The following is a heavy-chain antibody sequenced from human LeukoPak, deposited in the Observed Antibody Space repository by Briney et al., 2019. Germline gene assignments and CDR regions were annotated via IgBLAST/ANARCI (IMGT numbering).Heavy chain of an antibody. CDR3: ARGYYDSSGYYGDPGY. J-gene: IGHJ4*02. CDR2: ISYDGSNK. CDR1: GFTFSSYA. V-gene: IGHV3-30*04. D-gene: IGHD3-22*01. Sequence: PGGSLRLSCAASGFTFSSYAMRWVRQAPGKGLEGVAVISYDGSNKYYAHSVKGRFTISRDNSKNTLYLQMNSLRAEGTAVYYCARGYYDSSGYYGDPGYWGQGTLVTVSS.